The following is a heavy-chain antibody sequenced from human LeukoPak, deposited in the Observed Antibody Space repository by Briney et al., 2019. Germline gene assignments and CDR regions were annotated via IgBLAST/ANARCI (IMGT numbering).Heavy chain of an antibody. CDR3: ARDPSVVASQVWFDP. J-gene: IGHJ5*02. CDR1: GGSISSYY. D-gene: IGHD2-15*01. Sequence: SETLSLTCTVSGGSISSYYWSWIRQPAGKGLEWIGRIYTSGSTNYNPSLKSRVTMSVDTSKNQFSLKLSSVTAADTAVYYCARDPSVVASQVWFDPWGQGTLVTVSS. CDR2: IYTSGST. V-gene: IGHV4-4*07.